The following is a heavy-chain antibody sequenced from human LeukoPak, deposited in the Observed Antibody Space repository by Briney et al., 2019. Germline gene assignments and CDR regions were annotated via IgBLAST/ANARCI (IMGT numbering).Heavy chain of an antibody. CDR2: INPNSGGT. D-gene: IGHD1-26*01. J-gene: IGHJ5*02. Sequence: GASVKVSCKASGYTFTGYYMHWVRQAPGQGLEWVGWINPNSGGTNYAQKFQGRVTMTRDTSISTAYMELSRLRSDDTAVYYCARASYPPLSSNWFDPWGQGTLLTVSS. CDR1: GYTFTGYY. V-gene: IGHV1-2*02. CDR3: ARASYPPLSSNWFDP.